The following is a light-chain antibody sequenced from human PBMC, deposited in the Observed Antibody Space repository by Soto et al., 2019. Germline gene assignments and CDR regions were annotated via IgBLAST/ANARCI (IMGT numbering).Light chain of an antibody. CDR3: GAHAGSNTWV. CDR2: SNN. Sequence: QPVLTQPPSASGTPGQRVTISCSGSSSNIGSNYVHWYQQLPGTAPTLLIYSNNQRPSGVPDRFSGSRSGTSASLTVSGLQADDEADYYCGAHAGSNTWVFGGGTKLTVL. J-gene: IGLJ3*02. V-gene: IGLV1-44*01. CDR1: SSNIGSNY.